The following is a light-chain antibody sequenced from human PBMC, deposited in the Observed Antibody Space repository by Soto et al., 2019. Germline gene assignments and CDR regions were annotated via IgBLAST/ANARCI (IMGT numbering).Light chain of an antibody. Sequence: QSVLTQPASASGSPGQSITISCTGTSSDVGDYPNVSWYQQHPGKVPKLIIYEVIHRPSGVTSRFSGSKSENTASLTISGLQAEDEADYYCSSYSATNTLVFGSGTKVTVL. CDR3: SSYSATNTLV. J-gene: IGLJ1*01. CDR1: SSDVGDYPN. V-gene: IGLV2-14*01. CDR2: EVI.